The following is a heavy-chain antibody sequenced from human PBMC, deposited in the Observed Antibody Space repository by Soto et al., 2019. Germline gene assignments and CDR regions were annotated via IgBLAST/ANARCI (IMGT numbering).Heavy chain of an antibody. CDR1: GYTFTSYG. Sequence: ASVKVSCKASGYTFTSYGISWVRQAPGQGLEWMGWISAYNGNTNYAQKLQGRVTMTTDTSTSTAYMELRSLRSDDTAVYYCARKPFGALSGSYPLDYWGQGTLVTVSS. D-gene: IGHD3-10*01. V-gene: IGHV1-18*01. CDR3: ARKPFGALSGSYPLDY. CDR2: ISAYNGNT. J-gene: IGHJ4*02.